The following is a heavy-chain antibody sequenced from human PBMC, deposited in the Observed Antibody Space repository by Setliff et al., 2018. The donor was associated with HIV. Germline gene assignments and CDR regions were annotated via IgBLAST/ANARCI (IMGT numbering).Heavy chain of an antibody. D-gene: IGHD4-4*01. CDR3: AREPDYSNYYWFDP. Sequence: PSETLSLTCTVSGGSISSSNYYWGWIRQPPGKGLEWIGNIYYSGSTYYNPSLKRRVTISVDTSKNQFSLKLRSVTAADTAVYYCAREPDYSNYYWFDPWGQGTLVTVSS. V-gene: IGHV4-39*07. CDR1: GGSISSSNYY. CDR2: IYYSGST. J-gene: IGHJ5*02.